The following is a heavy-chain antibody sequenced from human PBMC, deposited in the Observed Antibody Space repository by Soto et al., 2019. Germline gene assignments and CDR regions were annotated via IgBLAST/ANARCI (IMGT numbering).Heavy chain of an antibody. CDR3: GRDGHDDVWSGYSEP. Sequence: QVQLVQSGAEVKKPGSSVKVSCKASGGTFSSYTISWVRQAPGQGLEWMGRIIPILGIANYAQKFQGRVTITADKPASTAYMGLSSLRSEDTAVYYCGRDGHDDVWSGYSEPWGLGTLVTVAS. V-gene: IGHV1-69*08. CDR2: IIPILGIA. J-gene: IGHJ5*02. CDR1: GGTFSSYT. D-gene: IGHD3-3*01.